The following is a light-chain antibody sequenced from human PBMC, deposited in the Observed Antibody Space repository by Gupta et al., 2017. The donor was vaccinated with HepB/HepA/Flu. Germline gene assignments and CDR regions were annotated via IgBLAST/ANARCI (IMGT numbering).Light chain of an antibody. CDR1: QSINANT. V-gene: IGKV3-20*01. CDR2: YVS. J-gene: IGKJ2*03. Sequence: IVLTQSPGTLSLSPGERATLSCRASQSINANTFAWYEQKPGQAPRLLIYYVSNRATGVPNRFSGGGSGTDFTLSINGQEAEDSAVYYYQQHHWLWGFGQGTKLEIK. CDR3: QQHHWLWG.